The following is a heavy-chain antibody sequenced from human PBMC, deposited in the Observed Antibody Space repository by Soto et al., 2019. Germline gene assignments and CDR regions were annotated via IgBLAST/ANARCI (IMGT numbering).Heavy chain of an antibody. Sequence: GGSLRLSCAASGFTFSSYSMNWVRQAPGKGLEWVSYISSSSSTISYADSVKGRFTISRDNAKNSLYLQMNSLRAEDTAVYYCARGVDLLLWFWELLSAAFYFDYWGQGTLVTVSS. CDR1: GFTFSSYS. CDR3: ARGVDLLLWFWELLSAAFYFDY. CDR2: ISSSSSTI. D-gene: IGHD3-10*01. V-gene: IGHV3-48*01. J-gene: IGHJ4*02.